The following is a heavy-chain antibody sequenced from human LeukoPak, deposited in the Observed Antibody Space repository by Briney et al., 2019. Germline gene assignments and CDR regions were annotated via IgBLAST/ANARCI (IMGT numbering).Heavy chain of an antibody. Sequence: SGGSLRLSCAASGFTFSSYSMNWVRQAPGKGLEWVSSISSSSSYIYYADSVKGRFTISRDNAKNSLYLQMDSLRADDTAIYYCTRGRYYYDSGGYYYFDDWGQGTQVTVSS. CDR3: TRGRYYYDSGGYYYFDD. D-gene: IGHD3-22*01. J-gene: IGHJ4*02. CDR1: GFTFSSYS. V-gene: IGHV3-21*04. CDR2: ISSSSSYI.